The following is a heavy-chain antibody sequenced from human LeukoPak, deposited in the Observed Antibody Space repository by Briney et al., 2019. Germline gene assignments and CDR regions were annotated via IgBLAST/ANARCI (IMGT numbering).Heavy chain of an antibody. J-gene: IGHJ4*02. D-gene: IGHD3-10*01. CDR1: GFTFSSYG. V-gene: IGHV3-23*01. CDR3: AKDGYYGSGSYYLTYYFDY. Sequence: PGGSLRLSCAASGFTFSSYGMSWVRQAPGKGLEWVSAISGSGGSTYYADSVKGRFTISRDNSKNTLYLQMNSLRAEDTAVYYCAKDGYYGSGSYYLTYYFDYWGQGTLVTVSS. CDR2: ISGSGGST.